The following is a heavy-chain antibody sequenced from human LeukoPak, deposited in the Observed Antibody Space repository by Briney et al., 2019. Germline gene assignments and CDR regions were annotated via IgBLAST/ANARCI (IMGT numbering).Heavy chain of an antibody. CDR1: GYTFTGYY. CDR2: INPNSGDT. V-gene: IGHV1-2*02. D-gene: IGHD3-22*01. CDR3: TRLGEDDRGFDH. J-gene: IGHJ4*02. Sequence: ASVKVSCKASGYTFTGYYLHWVRQAPGPGLEWMGWINPNSGDTNYEQKFQGRVTMTRDMSISTAFMDVSRLTSDDTAVYFCTRLGEDDRGFDHWGQGTLVTVSS.